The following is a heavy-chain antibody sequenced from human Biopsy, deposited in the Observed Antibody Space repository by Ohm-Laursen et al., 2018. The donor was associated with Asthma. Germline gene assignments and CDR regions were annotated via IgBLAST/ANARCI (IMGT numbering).Heavy chain of an antibody. CDR1: GFSFVDYA. D-gene: IGHD4-23*01. Sequence: SLRLSCAASGFSFVDYAMFWVRQAPGKGLEWVSGISWNSGTIGYADSVKGRFTISRDNAKNSLYLQMNSLRAEDTAVYYCARGNHHLDYGGNSGAFDIWGQGTMVTVSS. CDR2: ISWNSGTI. CDR3: ARGNHHLDYGGNSGAFDI. J-gene: IGHJ3*02. V-gene: IGHV3-9*01.